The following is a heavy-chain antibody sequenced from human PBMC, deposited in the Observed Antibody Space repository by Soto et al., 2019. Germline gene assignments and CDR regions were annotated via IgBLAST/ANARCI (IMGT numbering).Heavy chain of an antibody. CDR1: GNTFASHG. V-gene: IGHV1-18*01. J-gene: IGHJ4*02. CDR2: ISGFNGQT. CDR3: ARVDPRGVAVVRDY. D-gene: IGHD3-10*01. Sequence: ASVKVSCKASGNTFASHGFSWVRQAPGQGLEWMGWISGFNGQTNYALKFQGRVTLTTDTSTSTAYMELRSLRSDDTAVYFCARVDPRGVAVVRDYWGQGALVTVSS.